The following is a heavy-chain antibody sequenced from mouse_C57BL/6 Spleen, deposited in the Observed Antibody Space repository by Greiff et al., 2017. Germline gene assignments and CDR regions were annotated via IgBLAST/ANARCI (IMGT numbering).Heavy chain of an antibody. CDR2: FYPGDGGT. J-gene: IGHJ2*01. CDR1: GYAFSSDW. D-gene: IGHD3-2*02. CDR3: ARKGQLRSILFDD. V-gene: IGHV1-80*01. Sequence: VKVVESGAELVKPGASVTISCKASGYAFSSDWINWVKQRPGKGLERMGQFYPGDGGTNYNGKFKGKATRTADKSASTAYMQLSSLTSEDSAVYFSARKGQLRSILFDDWGQGTTLTVSS.